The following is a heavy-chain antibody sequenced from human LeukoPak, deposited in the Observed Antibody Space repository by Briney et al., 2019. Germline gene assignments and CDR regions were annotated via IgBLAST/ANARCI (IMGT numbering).Heavy chain of an antibody. CDR2: IKSKTDGGTT. CDR1: GFTFSNAW. CDR3: ITVPDSSGYYDPYFDY. Sequence: GGSLRLSCAASGFTFSNAWMSWVRQAPGKGLEWVGRIKSKTDGGTTDYAAPVKGRFTISRDDSKNTLYLQMNSLKTEDTAVYYCITVPDSSGYYDPYFDYWGQGTLVTVSS. V-gene: IGHV3-15*01. D-gene: IGHD3-22*01. J-gene: IGHJ4*02.